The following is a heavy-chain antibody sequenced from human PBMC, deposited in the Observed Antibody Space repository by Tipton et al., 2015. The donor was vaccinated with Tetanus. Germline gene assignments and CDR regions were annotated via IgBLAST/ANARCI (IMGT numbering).Heavy chain of an antibody. J-gene: IGHJ5*02. Sequence: TLSLTCDVYDGSFSAYYWTWICQPPGKGLDWIGEINHTGSTNYNPSLRRRVTISIGASNNQFSLKLNSVTAADSAVYYCARGRQRLVPAGFDLWGQGTLVTVSS. CDR3: ARGRQRLVPAGFDL. V-gene: IGHV4-34*01. CDR2: INHTGST. D-gene: IGHD6-13*01. CDR1: DGSFSAYY.